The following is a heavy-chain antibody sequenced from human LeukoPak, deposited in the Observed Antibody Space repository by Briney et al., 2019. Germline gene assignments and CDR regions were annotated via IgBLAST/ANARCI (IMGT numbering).Heavy chain of an antibody. J-gene: IGHJ4*02. CDR2: ISSSGSTI. CDR1: GFTFSSYE. D-gene: IGHD3-3*01. Sequence: GGSLRLSCAASGFTFSSYEMNWVRQAPGKGLECVSYISSSGSTIYYADSVKGRFTISRDNAKNSLYLQMNSLRAEDTAVYYCARDYDFWSGPEYWGQGTLVTVSS. V-gene: IGHV3-48*03. CDR3: ARDYDFWSGPEY.